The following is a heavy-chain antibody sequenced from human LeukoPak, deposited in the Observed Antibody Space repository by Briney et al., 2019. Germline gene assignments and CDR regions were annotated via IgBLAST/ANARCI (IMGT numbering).Heavy chain of an antibody. CDR2: INHSGNT. CDR3: ARGLRFIQGPGYYYMDV. Sequence: PSETLSLTCAVYGWSFNAYYWTWIRQTPGKGLEWIGEINHSGNTNYNPSLESRVTISADTSKNQFSLNLGSVTAADTAIYYCARGLRFIQGPGYYYMDVWGKGTTVTVSS. CDR1: GWSFNAYY. D-gene: IGHD3-16*02. J-gene: IGHJ6*03. V-gene: IGHV4-34*01.